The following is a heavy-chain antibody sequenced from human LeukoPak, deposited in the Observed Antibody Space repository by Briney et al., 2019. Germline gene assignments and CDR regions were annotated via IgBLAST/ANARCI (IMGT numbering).Heavy chain of an antibody. D-gene: IGHD3-10*01. CDR2: INPNSGGT. CDR1: GYTFTGYY. V-gene: IGHV1-2*02. J-gene: IGHJ4*02. Sequence: ASVKVSCKASGYTFTGYYMHWVRQAPGQGLEWMGWINPNSGGTNYAQKFQGRVTMTRDTSISTAYMELSRLRSDDTAVYYCARDRGARGVTTALGYWGQGTLVTVSS. CDR3: ARDRGARGVTTALGY.